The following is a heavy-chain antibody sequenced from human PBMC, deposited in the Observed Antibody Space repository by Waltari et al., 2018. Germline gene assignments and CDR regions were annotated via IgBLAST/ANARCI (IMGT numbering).Heavy chain of an antibody. D-gene: IGHD3-3*01. CDR2: INHSGRT. CDR3: ASQYFWSGYLGY. Sequence: QAQLQQWGAGLLKPPETLSPTCAVYGASFSGYYWCCIRQPPRKGLECIGEINHSGRTNYNPSLKSRVTISVDTSKNQFSLKLSSVTAADTAVYYCASQYFWSGYLGYWGQGTLVTVSS. CDR1: GASFSGYY. J-gene: IGHJ4*02. V-gene: IGHV4-34*01.